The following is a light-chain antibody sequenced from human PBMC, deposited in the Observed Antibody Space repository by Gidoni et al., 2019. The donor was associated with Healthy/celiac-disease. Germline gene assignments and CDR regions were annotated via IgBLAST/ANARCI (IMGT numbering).Light chain of an antibody. CDR3: MQALQTPPGYT. Sequence: IVMTQSPLSLPVTPAEPASISCRSSQSLLHSNGYNYLDWYLQKPGKSPQLLIYLGSNLASGVPDRFSGSGSGTDFALKISRVEAEDVGVYYYMQALQTPPGYTFGQGTKLEIK. J-gene: IGKJ2*01. V-gene: IGKV2-28*01. CDR2: LGS. CDR1: QSLLHSNGYNY.